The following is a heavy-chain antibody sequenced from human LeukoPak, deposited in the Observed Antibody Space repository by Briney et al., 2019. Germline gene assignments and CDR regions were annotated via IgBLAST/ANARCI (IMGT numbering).Heavy chain of an antibody. J-gene: IGHJ4*02. CDR1: GYTFTSYY. CDR3: TSGYSYGGRFDY. V-gene: IGHV1-46*01. CDR2: INPSGGST. D-gene: IGHD5-18*01. Sequence: ASVKVSFKASGYTFTSYYMHWVRQAPGQGLEWMGIINPSGGSTSYAQKFQGRVTMTRDTSTSTVYMELSSLRSEDTAVYYCTSGYSYGGRFDYWGQGTLVTVSS.